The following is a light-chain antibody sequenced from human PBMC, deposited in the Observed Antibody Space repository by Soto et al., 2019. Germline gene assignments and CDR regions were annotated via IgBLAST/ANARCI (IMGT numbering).Light chain of an antibody. V-gene: IGKV3-11*01. CDR1: QSVRRY. CDR2: DAS. Sequence: ELVLTQSPATLSLSPGERATLSCRASQSVRRYLAWYQQKPGQAPRLLIYDASNRATGIPARFSGSGSGTDFTLTISSLQSEDSAVYYCQQHNQWPITFGQGTRLEIK. J-gene: IGKJ5*01. CDR3: QQHNQWPIT.